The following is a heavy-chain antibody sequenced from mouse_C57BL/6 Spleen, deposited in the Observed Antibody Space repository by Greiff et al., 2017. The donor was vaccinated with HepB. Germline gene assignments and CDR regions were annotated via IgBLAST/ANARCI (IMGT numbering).Heavy chain of an antibody. CDR3: ARVYYGNPYFDY. V-gene: IGHV5-6*01. Sequence: EVKLQESGGDLVKPGGSLKLSCAASGFTFSSYGMSWVRQTPDKRLEWVATISSGGSDTYYPDSVKGRFTISRDNAKNTLYLQMSSLKSEDTAMYYCARVYYGNPYFDYWGQGTTLTVSS. CDR2: ISSGGSDT. D-gene: IGHD2-1*01. CDR1: GFTFSSYG. J-gene: IGHJ2*01.